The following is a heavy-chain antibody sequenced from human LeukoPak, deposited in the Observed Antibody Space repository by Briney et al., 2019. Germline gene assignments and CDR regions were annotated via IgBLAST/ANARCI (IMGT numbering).Heavy chain of an antibody. CDR2: INEDGSTT. Sequence: GGSLRLSCAASGFTFSSNWMHWVRQAPGKGLVWVSRINEDGSTTNYADSVKGRSTIFRDNAKNTLYLQMNSLRAEDTAVYYCARDGADVDTAMAAFDYWGQGTLVTVSS. CDR1: GFTFSSNW. CDR3: ARDGADVDTAMAAFDY. V-gene: IGHV3-74*01. D-gene: IGHD5-18*01. J-gene: IGHJ4*02.